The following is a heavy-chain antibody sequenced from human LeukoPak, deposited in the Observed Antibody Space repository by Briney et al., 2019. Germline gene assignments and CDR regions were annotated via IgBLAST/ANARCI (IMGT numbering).Heavy chain of an antibody. Sequence: PGGSLRLSCAGSGVTFSRYWMSWVRRAPGKGLEWVANIKEDGSQKYYVDSVKGRFTISRDNARNSLSLQMNSLRAEGTAVYYCARGMAMVGYFDYWGQGTLVTVSS. V-gene: IGHV3-7*01. CDR1: GVTFSRYW. CDR2: IKEDGSQK. D-gene: IGHD2-8*01. CDR3: ARGMAMVGYFDY. J-gene: IGHJ4*02.